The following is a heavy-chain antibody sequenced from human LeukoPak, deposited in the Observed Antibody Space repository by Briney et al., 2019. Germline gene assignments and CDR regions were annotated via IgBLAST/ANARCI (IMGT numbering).Heavy chain of an antibody. D-gene: IGHD3-16*01. Sequence: GGSLRLSCAASGYTFGSYWMYWVRQAPGKGLVWVSRINNDGSSTIYADSMKGRFTISRDNAKNTLYLQMNSLRDDDTAVYYCVRDNGGEHLGGQGTLVTVSS. V-gene: IGHV3-74*01. J-gene: IGHJ4*02. CDR1: GYTFGSYW. CDR2: INNDGSST. CDR3: VRDNGGEHL.